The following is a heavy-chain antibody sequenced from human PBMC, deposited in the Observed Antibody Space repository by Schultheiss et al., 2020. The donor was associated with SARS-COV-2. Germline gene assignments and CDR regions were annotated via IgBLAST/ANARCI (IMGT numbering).Heavy chain of an antibody. CDR1: GYTFTSYG. CDR2: ISAYKGNT. CDR3: ARLGDIVVVPVAVFRKYNWFDP. D-gene: IGHD2-2*01. V-gene: IGHV1-18*04. Sequence: ASVKVSCKAFGYTFTSYGISWVRQAPGQGLEWMGWISAYKGNTNYAQKFQGRVTMTTDTSTSTAYMELRSLRSDDTAVYYCARLGDIVVVPVAVFRKYNWFDPRGQGTLVTVSS. J-gene: IGHJ5*02.